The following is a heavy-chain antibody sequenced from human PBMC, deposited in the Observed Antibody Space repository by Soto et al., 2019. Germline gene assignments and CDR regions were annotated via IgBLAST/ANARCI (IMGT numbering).Heavy chain of an antibody. V-gene: IGHV3-48*03. CDR2: ITGSGNAQ. CDR3: ARDHEAGGIRWFAP. CDR1: GFTFSKFE. J-gene: IGHJ5*02. Sequence: SGGALVQPGGSLRLSCVASGFTFSKFEMIWVRQAPGKGLEWLSYITGSGNAQHYANSVRGRFTISRDNAKNSLYLQLSGVRVEDTAVYYCARDHEAGGIRWFAPWGQGTLVTVSS.